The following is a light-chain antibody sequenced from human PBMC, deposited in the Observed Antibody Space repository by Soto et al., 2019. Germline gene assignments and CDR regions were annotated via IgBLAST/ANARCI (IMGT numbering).Light chain of an antibody. J-gene: IGKJ5*01. CDR2: NAS. CDR1: QSISGL. CDR3: QQYNSYPLT. V-gene: IGKV1-5*03. Sequence: DIQMTQSPSTLSASVGDSVIITCRASQSISGLLAWYQQKPGRAPTLLIYNASTLESGVPSRFSGSGSGTGFTLTISSLQPDDFATYYCQQYNSYPLTFGQGTRLEI.